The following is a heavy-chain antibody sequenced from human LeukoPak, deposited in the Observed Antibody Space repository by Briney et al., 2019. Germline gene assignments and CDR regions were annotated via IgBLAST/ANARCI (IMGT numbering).Heavy chain of an antibody. V-gene: IGHV3-30-3*01. CDR3: ARDLGWLRNFDY. CDR2: ISHDGNGV. CDR1: GFSFSNYA. Sequence: GGSLRLSCAASGFSFSNYAMDWVRQAPGKGLEWVAIISHDGNGVHYANSVEGRFTISRDNSKNTMFLQMNSLRAEDTAVYYCARDLGWLRNFDYWGQGPLVTVSS. D-gene: IGHD5-24*01. J-gene: IGHJ4*02.